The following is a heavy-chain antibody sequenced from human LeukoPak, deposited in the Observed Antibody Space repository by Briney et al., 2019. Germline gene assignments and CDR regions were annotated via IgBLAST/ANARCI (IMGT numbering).Heavy chain of an antibody. CDR1: GFTFSSYS. D-gene: IGHD1-26*01. CDR2: ISSSSSTI. V-gene: IGHV3-48*01. CDR3: ARTVGSIRAFDI. Sequence: PGGSLRLSCAASGFTFSSYSMNWVRQAPGKGLEWVSYISSSSSTIYYADSAKGRFTISRDNAKNSLYLQMNSLRAEDTAVYYCARTVGSIRAFDIWGQGTMVTVSS. J-gene: IGHJ3*02.